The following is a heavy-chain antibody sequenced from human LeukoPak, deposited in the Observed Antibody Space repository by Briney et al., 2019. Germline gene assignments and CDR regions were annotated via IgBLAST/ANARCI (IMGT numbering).Heavy chain of an antibody. J-gene: IGHJ4*02. D-gene: IGHD5-24*01. CDR3: ARESRDVETEGFDY. CDR2: IYYSGST. CDR1: GGSISSYC. Sequence: SETLSLTCTVSGGSISSYCWSWIRQPPGKGLEWIGYIYYSGSTKYNPSLKSRVTISVDTSKNQFSLKLSSVTAADTAVYYCARESRDVETEGFDYWGQGTLVTVSS. V-gene: IGHV4-59*01.